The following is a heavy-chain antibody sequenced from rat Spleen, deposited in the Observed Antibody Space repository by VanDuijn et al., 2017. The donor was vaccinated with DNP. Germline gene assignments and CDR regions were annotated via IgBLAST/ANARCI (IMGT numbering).Heavy chain of an antibody. CDR2: ISYDGGRA. V-gene: IGHV5-22*01. J-gene: IGHJ2*01. Sequence: EVQLVGSGGGLVQPGRSLKLSCAASGFTFSDYYMAWVRQAPTKGLEWVAYISYDGGRAYYRDSVKGRFTISRDNAKSTLFLQMNSLRSEDMATYYCARHVLPLRVWDYWGQGVMVTVSS. CDR3: ARHVLPLRVWDY. CDR1: GFTFSDYY. D-gene: IGHD1-4*01.